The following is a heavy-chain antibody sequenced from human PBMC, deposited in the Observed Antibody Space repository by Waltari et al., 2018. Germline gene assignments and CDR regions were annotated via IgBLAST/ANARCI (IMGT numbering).Heavy chain of an antibody. Sequence: QVQLLESGPGLVKSSETLSLTCDVSGYAVNSGFYWGWIRQAPGEGLEWVATVYHDGTTFYNPSLKSQLSVSMDTSKNQISLTLKSVTAADTAVYYCSRQVLGYCTSAACRRLESWGQGTLVTVSS. CDR2: VYHDGTT. V-gene: IGHV4-38-2*01. CDR3: SRQVLGYCTSAACRRLES. J-gene: IGHJ4*02. D-gene: IGHD2-2*03. CDR1: GYAVNSGFY.